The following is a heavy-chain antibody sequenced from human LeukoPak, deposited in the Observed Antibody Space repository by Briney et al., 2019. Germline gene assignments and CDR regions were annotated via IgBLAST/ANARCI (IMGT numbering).Heavy chain of an antibody. CDR3: ARGLYCSGGSCYGYYFDY. D-gene: IGHD2-15*01. CDR2: MNPNSGNT. J-gene: IGHJ4*02. V-gene: IGHV1-8*01. Sequence: ASVKVSCKASGYTYTSYDINWVRQATGQGLEWMGWMNPNSGNTGYAQKFQGRVTMTRITSISTAYMELSSLRSEDTAVYYCARGLYCSGGSCYGYYFDYWGQGTLVTVSS. CDR1: GYTYTSYD.